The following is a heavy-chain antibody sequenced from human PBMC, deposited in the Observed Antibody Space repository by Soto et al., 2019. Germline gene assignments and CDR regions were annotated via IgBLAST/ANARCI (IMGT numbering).Heavy chain of an antibody. V-gene: IGHV1-2*02. CDR1: GYTFTDYH. J-gene: IGHJ4*02. CDR2: VTPRSGEV. CDR3: ARVPILGPTGDFDY. D-gene: IGHD1-26*01. Sequence: QVHLVQSGAEVKRPGDSVKVSCQASGYTFTDYHIHWVRQAPGQGLEWMGRVTPRSGEVYYSPKFQGRVTLTRDTSISTAYMELTTLKFDDTAVFYCARVPILGPTGDFDYWGPGTLVTVSS.